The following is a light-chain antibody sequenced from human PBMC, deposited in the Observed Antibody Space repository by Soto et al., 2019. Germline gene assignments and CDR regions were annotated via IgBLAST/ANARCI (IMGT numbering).Light chain of an antibody. CDR1: SSNIGAGYD. V-gene: IGLV1-40*01. J-gene: IGLJ2*01. CDR2: AYS. Sequence: QSVLTQPPSVSGAPGQRVTISCTGSSSNIGAGYDVHWYQQLPGTAPKLLIFAYSSRPSGVPDRFSGSRSATSASLAITGLQAEDEADYYCSSYTSSYSRIFGGGTKVTVL. CDR3: SSYTSSYSRI.